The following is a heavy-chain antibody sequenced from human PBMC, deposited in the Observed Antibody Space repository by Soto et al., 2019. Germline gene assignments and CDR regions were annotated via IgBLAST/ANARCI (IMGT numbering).Heavy chain of an antibody. V-gene: IGHV3-66*01. CDR1: GFTVSSNY. D-gene: IGHD6-19*01. Sequence: GGSLRLSCAASGFTVSSNYMSWVRQAPGKGLEWVSVIYSGGSTYYPDSVKGRFTISRDNSKNTLYLQMNSLRAEDTAVYYCAREGYSSGWSRGYYYYGMDVWGQGTTVTVSS. CDR2: IYSGGST. J-gene: IGHJ6*02. CDR3: AREGYSSGWSRGYYYYGMDV.